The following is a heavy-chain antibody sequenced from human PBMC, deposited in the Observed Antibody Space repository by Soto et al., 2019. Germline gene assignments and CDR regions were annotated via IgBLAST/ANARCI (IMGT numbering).Heavy chain of an antibody. CDR1: GYTFTSYY. CDR2: INPSGGST. Sequence: GASVKVSCKASGYTFTSYYMHWVRQAPGQGLEWMGIINPSGGSTSYAQKFQGRVTMTRDTSTSTVYMELSSLRSEDTAMYYCARTYYYDSSGYLVFEYWGQGTLVTVSS. V-gene: IGHV1-46*01. CDR3: ARTYYYDSSGYLVFEY. J-gene: IGHJ4*02. D-gene: IGHD3-22*01.